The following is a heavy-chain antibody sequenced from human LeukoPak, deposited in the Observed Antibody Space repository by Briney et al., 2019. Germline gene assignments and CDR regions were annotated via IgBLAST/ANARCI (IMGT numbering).Heavy chain of an antibody. CDR2: IKSDGSDT. Sequence: GGSLRLSCAASGFTFSTYWMHWVRQASGEGLVWVSRIKSDGSDTSYADSVKGRFTISRDNAKNTLYLQMNSLRAEDTAVYYCARGFWTGVEYWGQGALVTVSS. V-gene: IGHV3-74*01. D-gene: IGHD3/OR15-3a*01. CDR1: GFTFSTYW. CDR3: ARGFWTGVEY. J-gene: IGHJ4*02.